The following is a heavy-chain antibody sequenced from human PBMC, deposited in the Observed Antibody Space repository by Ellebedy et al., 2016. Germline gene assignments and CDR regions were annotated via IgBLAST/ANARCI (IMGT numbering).Heavy chain of an antibody. CDR1: GGSISSYY. CDR3: ASGVAATPFYFDY. CDR2: IYYSGST. J-gene: IGHJ4*02. D-gene: IGHD2-15*01. V-gene: IGHV4-59*08. Sequence: SETLSLTXTVSGGSISSYYWSWIRQPPGKGLEWIGYIYYSGSTNYNPSLKSRVTISVDTSKNQFSLKLSSVTAADTAVYYCASGVAATPFYFDYWGQGTLVTVSS.